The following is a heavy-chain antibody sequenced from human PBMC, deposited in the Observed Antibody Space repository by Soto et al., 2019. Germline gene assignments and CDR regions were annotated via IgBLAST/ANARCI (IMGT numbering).Heavy chain of an antibody. Sequence: GGSLRLSCAASGFTFSSYEMNWVRQAPGKGLEWVSYISSSGSTIYYADSVKGRFTISRDNAKNSLYLQMNSLRAEDTAVYYCAREGYGDYAGSFEYWGQGTLVTVSS. CDR3: AREGYGDYAGSFEY. CDR2: ISSSGSTI. J-gene: IGHJ4*02. CDR1: GFTFSSYE. V-gene: IGHV3-48*03. D-gene: IGHD4-17*01.